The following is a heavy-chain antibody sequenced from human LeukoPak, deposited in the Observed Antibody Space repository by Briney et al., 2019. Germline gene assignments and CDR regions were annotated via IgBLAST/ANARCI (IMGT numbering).Heavy chain of an antibody. V-gene: IGHV4-59*12. J-gene: IGHJ5*02. CDR2: IYYSGST. CDR3: ARVQAVAGHNWFDP. D-gene: IGHD6-19*01. Sequence: SETLSLTCTVSGGSISSYYWSWIRQPPGKGLEWIGYIYYSGSTNYNPSLKSRVTISVDKSKNQFSLKLSSVTAADTAVYYCARVQAVAGHNWFDPWGQGTLVTVSS. CDR1: GGSISSYY.